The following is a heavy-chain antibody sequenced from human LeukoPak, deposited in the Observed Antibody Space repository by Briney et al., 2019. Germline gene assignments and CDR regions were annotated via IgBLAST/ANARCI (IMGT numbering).Heavy chain of an antibody. Sequence: GESLKISCKGSGYSFTIYWIGWVRQMPGKGLEWMGIIYPCESDTRYSPSFRGQVTISADKSISTAYLQWSSLKASDTAMYYCAMRAGTTGTAWWFDPWGQGTLVTVSS. CDR1: GYSFTIYW. CDR3: AMRAGTTGTAWWFDP. J-gene: IGHJ5*02. CDR2: IYPCESDT. V-gene: IGHV5-51*01. D-gene: IGHD1-1*01.